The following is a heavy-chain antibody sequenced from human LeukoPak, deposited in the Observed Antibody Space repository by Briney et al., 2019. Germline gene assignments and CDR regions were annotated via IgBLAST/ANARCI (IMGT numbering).Heavy chain of an antibody. CDR3: AREDKPLWFGP. CDR1: GFTFSSYA. CDR2: ISSSSSTI. Sequence: GGSLRLSCAASGFTFSSYAMSWVRQAPGKGLEWVSYISSSSSTIYYADSVKGRFTISGDNSNNTLHLEMSSLRPEDTALYYCAREDKPLWFGPWGQGTLVTVSS. V-gene: IGHV3-48*01. J-gene: IGHJ5*01.